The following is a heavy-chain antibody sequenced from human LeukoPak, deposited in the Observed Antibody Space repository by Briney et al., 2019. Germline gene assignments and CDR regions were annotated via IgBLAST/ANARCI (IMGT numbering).Heavy chain of an antibody. Sequence: GGSLRLSCAASGFTFSNNWMHWVRQAPGKGLVWVSRINSEGSTISYADSVKGRFTISRDNAKNTLYLQMNSLRAEDTAVYYCARGGVPAAFDYWGQGTLVTVS. J-gene: IGHJ4*02. CDR3: ARGGVPAAFDY. CDR1: GFTFSNNW. D-gene: IGHD2-2*01. CDR2: INSEGSTI. V-gene: IGHV3-74*01.